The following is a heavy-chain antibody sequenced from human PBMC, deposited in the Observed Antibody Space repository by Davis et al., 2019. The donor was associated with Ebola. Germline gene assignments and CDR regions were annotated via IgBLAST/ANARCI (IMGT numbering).Heavy chain of an antibody. Sequence: SETLSLTCTVSGGSITTYYWSWIRQPPGKGLEWIGYIFYNGEASYNPSLKRRVIISVDTSKNQFYLRLNSVTAADTAVYYCARGRGQWLASYFDYWGQGTLVTVSS. CDR3: ARGRGQWLASYFDY. CDR2: IFYNGEA. V-gene: IGHV4-59*01. D-gene: IGHD6-19*01. CDR1: GGSITTYY. J-gene: IGHJ4*03.